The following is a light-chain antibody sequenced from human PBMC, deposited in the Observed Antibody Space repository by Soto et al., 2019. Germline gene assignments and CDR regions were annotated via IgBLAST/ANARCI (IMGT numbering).Light chain of an antibody. Sequence: DIQMTQSPSSVSASVGDRVTITCRASQGISDWLAWYQQKPGKAPKLLIYAASSLQSGVPSRFSGGGSGRDFSLTIRSLLPDDSATYYCHQAARYPRVTFGPGTKVDI. CDR1: QGISDW. V-gene: IGKV1-12*01. CDR3: HQAARYPRVT. J-gene: IGKJ3*01. CDR2: AAS.